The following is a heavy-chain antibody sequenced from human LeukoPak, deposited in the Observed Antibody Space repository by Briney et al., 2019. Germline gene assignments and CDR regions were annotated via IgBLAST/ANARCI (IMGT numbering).Heavy chain of an antibody. Sequence: SETLSLTCAVYGGSFSGYYWSWIRQPPGKGLEWIGEINHSGSTNYNPSLKSRVTISVDASKNQSSLKLSSVTAADTAVYYCARAYYYDSSGYHRADAFDIWGQGTMVTVSS. CDR2: INHSGST. CDR1: GGSFSGYY. J-gene: IGHJ3*02. V-gene: IGHV4-34*01. CDR3: ARAYYYDSSGYHRADAFDI. D-gene: IGHD3-22*01.